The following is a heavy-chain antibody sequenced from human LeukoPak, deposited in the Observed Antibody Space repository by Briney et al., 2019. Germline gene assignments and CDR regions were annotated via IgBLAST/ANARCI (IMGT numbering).Heavy chain of an antibody. D-gene: IGHD2-2*01. CDR3: ARDYCSSTSCHDAFDI. V-gene: IGHV3-30-3*01. CDR1: GFTFSSYA. CDR2: ISYDGSNK. Sequence: GRSLRLSCAASGFTFSSYAMHWVRQAPGKGLEWVAVISYDGSNKYYADSVKGRFTISRDNAENSLYLQMNSLRAEDTAVYYCARDYCSSTSCHDAFDIWGQGTMVTVSS. J-gene: IGHJ3*02.